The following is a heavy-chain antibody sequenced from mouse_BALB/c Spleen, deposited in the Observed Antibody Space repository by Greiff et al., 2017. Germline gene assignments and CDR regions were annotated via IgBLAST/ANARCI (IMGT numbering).Heavy chain of an antibody. D-gene: IGHD4-1*02. J-gene: IGHJ3*01. V-gene: IGHV3-2*02. CDR3: ASSPNWDDGAWFAY. CDR2: ISYSGST. Sequence: EVQLQQSGPGLVKPSQSLSLTCTVTGYSITSDYAWNWIRQFPGNKLEWMGYISYSGSTSYNPSLKSRISITRDTSKNKFILQLNSVTTEDTATYYCASSPNWDDGAWFAYWGQGTLVTVSA. CDR1: GYSITSDYA.